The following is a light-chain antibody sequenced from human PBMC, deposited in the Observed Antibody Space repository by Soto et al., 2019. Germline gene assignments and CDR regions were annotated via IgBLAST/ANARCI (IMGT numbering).Light chain of an antibody. Sequence: DIQMTQSPSSLSASVGDRVTITCRASQSISSYLNWYQQKPGKAPKLLIYAASSLQSGGPSRFSGSGSGTDFTLTISSLQPEDFATYYCQQTYSIPRFPFGPGTKVDVK. CDR3: QQTYSIPRFP. J-gene: IGKJ3*01. V-gene: IGKV1-39*01. CDR1: QSISSY. CDR2: AAS.